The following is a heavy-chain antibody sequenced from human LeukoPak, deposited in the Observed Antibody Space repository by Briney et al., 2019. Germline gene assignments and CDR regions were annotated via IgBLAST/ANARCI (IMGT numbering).Heavy chain of an antibody. V-gene: IGHV3-30*03. CDR1: GFTFSSYG. CDR2: ISYDGSNK. D-gene: IGHD5-18*01. CDR3: ATGGYSYGFFDY. J-gene: IGHJ4*02. Sequence: GGSLRLSCAASGFTFSSYGMHWVRQAPGKGLEWVAVISYDGSNKYYADSVKGRFTISRDNSKNTLYLQMNSLRVEDTAVHYCATGGYSYGFFDYWGQGTLVTVSS.